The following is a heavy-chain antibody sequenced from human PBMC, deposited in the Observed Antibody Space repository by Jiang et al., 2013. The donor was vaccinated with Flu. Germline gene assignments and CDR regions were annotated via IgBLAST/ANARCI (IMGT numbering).Heavy chain of an antibody. V-gene: IGHV3-66*01. CDR3: AREPLRSGYYSPYFDY. Sequence: VQLVESGGGVVQPGRSLRLSCAASGFTVSSNYMSWVRQAPGKGLEWVSVIYSGGSTYYADSVKGRFTISRDNSKNTLYLQMNSLRAEDTAVYYCAREPLRSGYYSPYFDYWGQG. J-gene: IGHJ4*02. CDR2: IYSGGST. D-gene: IGHD3-22*01. CDR1: GFTVSSNY.